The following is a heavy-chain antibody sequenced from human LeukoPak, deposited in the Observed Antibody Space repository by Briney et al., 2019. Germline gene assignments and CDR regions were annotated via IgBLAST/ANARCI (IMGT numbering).Heavy chain of an antibody. CDR1: GFTFSSYG. CDR3: ARTSLFAFDY. D-gene: IGHD3-3*01. CDR2: IRYDGSNK. Sequence: GGSLRLSCAASGFTFSSYGMHWVRQAPGKGLEWVAFIRYDGSNKYFADSVKGRFSISRDNAKNSLYLQMNSLRAEDTALYYCARTSLFAFDYWGQGILVTVSS. J-gene: IGHJ4*02. V-gene: IGHV3-30*02.